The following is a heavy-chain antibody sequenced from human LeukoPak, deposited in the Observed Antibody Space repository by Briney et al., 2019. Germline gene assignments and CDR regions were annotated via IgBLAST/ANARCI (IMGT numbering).Heavy chain of an antibody. CDR1: GFTFSSYS. D-gene: IGHD3-22*01. CDR3: AKEGDSSGYLATYYFDY. CDR2: ISSSSSYI. Sequence: GGSLRLSCAASGFTFSSYSMNWVRQAPGKGLEWVSSISSSSSYIYYADSVKGRFTISRDNAKNSVYLQMNSLRAEDTAVYYCAKEGDSSGYLATYYFDYWGQGTLVTVSS. V-gene: IGHV3-21*04. J-gene: IGHJ4*02.